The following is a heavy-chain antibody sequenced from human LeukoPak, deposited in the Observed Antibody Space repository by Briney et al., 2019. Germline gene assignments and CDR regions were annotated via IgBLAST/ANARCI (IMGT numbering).Heavy chain of an antibody. V-gene: IGHV3-48*01. Sequence: GGSLRLSCAASGFTFSSYWMHWVRQAPGKGLEWVSYITGDSGTIYYADSVKGRFTISRDNAKNSLYLQMNSLRAEDTAVYYCARERGGSFSDYWGQGTLVTVSS. CDR2: ITGDSGTI. J-gene: IGHJ4*02. CDR3: ARERGGSFSDY. CDR1: GFTFSSYW. D-gene: IGHD1-26*01.